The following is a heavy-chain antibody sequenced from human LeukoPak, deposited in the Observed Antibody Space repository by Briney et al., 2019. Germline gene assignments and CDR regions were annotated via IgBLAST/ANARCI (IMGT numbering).Heavy chain of an antibody. CDR1: GFTFSSYA. Sequence: GGSLRLSCAASGFTFSSYAMTWVRQAPGKGLEWVSTASGSGSRTYYSDSVKGRFTISRDNSKNTLYLQMNRLRVEDAAVYYCARAPVTSCRGAFCYPFDYWGQGTLVTVSS. J-gene: IGHJ4*02. V-gene: IGHV3-23*01. CDR3: ARAPVTSCRGAFCYPFDY. D-gene: IGHD2-15*01. CDR2: ASGSGSRT.